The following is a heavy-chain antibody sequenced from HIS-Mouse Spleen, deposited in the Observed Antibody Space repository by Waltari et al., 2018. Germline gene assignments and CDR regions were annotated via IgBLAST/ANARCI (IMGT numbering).Heavy chain of an antibody. J-gene: IGHJ2*01. CDR1: GGSISSSSYY. D-gene: IGHD6-13*01. CDR3: AREIPYSSSWYDWYFDL. Sequence: QLQLQESGPGLVTPSEPLSLTCTVSGGSISSSSYYLGWIRQPPGQGLEWIGSIYYSGRTYYNPSLKSRVTISVDTSKNQFSLKLSSVTAADTAVYYCAREIPYSSSWYDWYFDLWGRGTLVTVSS. CDR2: IYYSGRT. V-gene: IGHV4-39*07.